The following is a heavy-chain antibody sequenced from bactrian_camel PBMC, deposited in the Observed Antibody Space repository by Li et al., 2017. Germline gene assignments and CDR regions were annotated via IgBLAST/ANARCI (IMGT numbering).Heavy chain of an antibody. V-gene: IGHV3S1*01. CDR2: IYTGSGAT. CDR1: GLTSTNYC. D-gene: IGHD1*01. Sequence: HVQLVESGGGSVQAGGSLTLSCAASGLTSTNYCMAWYRQGPTKDREGVGFIYTGSGATYYADSVKGRFTISKDNAENTLYLQMGSLKPEDTAMYYCAADAHPTWCESTLRFGYQGQGTQVTVS. J-gene: IGHJ4*01.